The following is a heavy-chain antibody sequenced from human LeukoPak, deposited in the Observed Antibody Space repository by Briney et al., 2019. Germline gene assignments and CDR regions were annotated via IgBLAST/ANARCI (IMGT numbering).Heavy chain of an antibody. Sequence: PSGTLSLTCTVSGGSVSSGSSFWSWIRQPPGKGLEWIGYIYHSGNTNYNPSLKSRVTISVDASKSQLSLKLNSVTAADTAVYYCARRLTRPERFDSWGQGTLVTVSS. V-gene: IGHV4-61*01. CDR1: GGSVSSGSSF. J-gene: IGHJ4*02. CDR3: ARRLTRPERFDS. D-gene: IGHD3-9*01. CDR2: IYHSGNT.